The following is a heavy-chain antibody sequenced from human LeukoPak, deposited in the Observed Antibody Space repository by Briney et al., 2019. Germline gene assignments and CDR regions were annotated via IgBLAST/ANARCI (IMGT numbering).Heavy chain of an antibody. V-gene: IGHV4-4*01. CDR3: ARRNYYDSTGYYAY. CDR2: VYHRGAT. D-gene: IGHD3-22*01. Sequence: GSLRLSRAASGFTFSSYSMTWVRQSPGRGLEWIGEVYHRGATNYNPSLKSRVTMSVDNFKNQFSLKLSSVTAADTAVYFCARRNYYDSTGYYAYWGQGILVTVSS. CDR1: GFTFSSYSM. J-gene: IGHJ4*02.